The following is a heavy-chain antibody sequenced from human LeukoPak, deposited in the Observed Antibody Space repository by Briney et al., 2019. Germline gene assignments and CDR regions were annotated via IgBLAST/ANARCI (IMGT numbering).Heavy chain of an antibody. CDR1: GGSISSSSHN. Sequence: SETLSLTCIVSGGSISSSSHNWGWIRQPPGKGLEWIGSIYYSGTTYYNPSLKSRLTISVDTSKNQFSLKLSPVTAVDTAVYYCARHDRIIASPLVWGQGILVTVSS. J-gene: IGHJ4*02. CDR2: IYYSGTT. D-gene: IGHD6-13*01. CDR3: ARHDRIIASPLV. V-gene: IGHV4-39*01.